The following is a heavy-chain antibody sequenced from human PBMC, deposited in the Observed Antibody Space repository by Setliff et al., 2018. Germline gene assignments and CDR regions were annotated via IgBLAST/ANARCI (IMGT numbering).Heavy chain of an antibody. V-gene: IGHV7-4-1*02. Sequence: ASVKVSCKASGYTFTSYAMNWVRQAPGQGLEWMGWINTNTGNPTYAQGFTGRFVFSLDTSVSTAYLQISSLKAEDTAVHYCARERVLRFLRGFDYWGQGTLVTVSS. CDR3: ARERVLRFLRGFDY. CDR2: INTNTGNP. D-gene: IGHD3-3*01. J-gene: IGHJ4*02. CDR1: GYTFTSYA.